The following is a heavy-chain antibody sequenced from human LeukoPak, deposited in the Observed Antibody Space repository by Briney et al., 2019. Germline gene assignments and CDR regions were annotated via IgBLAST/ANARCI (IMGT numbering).Heavy chain of an antibody. Sequence: SETLSLTCAVYGGSFSGYYWSWIRQPPGKGLEWIGEINHSGSTNYNPSLKSRVTISVDTSKNQFSLKLSSVTAADTAVYYCASWSSGPRPIFDYWGQGTLVTVSS. CDR2: INHSGST. CDR3: ASWSSGPRPIFDY. V-gene: IGHV4-34*01. J-gene: IGHJ4*02. D-gene: IGHD6-19*01. CDR1: GGSFSGYY.